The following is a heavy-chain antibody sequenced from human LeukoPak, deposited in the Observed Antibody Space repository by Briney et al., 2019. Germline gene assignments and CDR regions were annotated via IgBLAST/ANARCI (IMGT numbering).Heavy chain of an antibody. V-gene: IGHV1-2*02. CDR3: ASRGWAGEYYFDY. CDR1: GYTFIGYY. D-gene: IGHD3-10*01. CDR2: INPNSGGT. J-gene: IGHJ4*02. Sequence: ASVKVSCKASGYTFIGYYMHWVRQAPGQGLEWMGWINPNSGGTNYAQKFQGRVTMTRDTSISTACMELSRLRSDDTAVYYCASRGWAGEYYFDYWGQGTLVTVSS.